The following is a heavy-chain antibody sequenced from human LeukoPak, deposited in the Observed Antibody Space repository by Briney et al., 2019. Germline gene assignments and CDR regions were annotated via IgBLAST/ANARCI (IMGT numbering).Heavy chain of an antibody. CDR2: VYSSGST. V-gene: IGHV4-61*02. CDR1: GGSISSGSYY. CDR3: ARYDSSGRIFDY. J-gene: IGHJ4*02. D-gene: IGHD3-22*01. Sequence: SETLSLTCTVSGGSISSGSYYWSWIRQPAGKGLEWIGRVYSSGSTNYNPSLKSRVSTSVDTSKNQFFLKLSSVTAADTAVYYCARYDSSGRIFDYWGQGTLVTVSS.